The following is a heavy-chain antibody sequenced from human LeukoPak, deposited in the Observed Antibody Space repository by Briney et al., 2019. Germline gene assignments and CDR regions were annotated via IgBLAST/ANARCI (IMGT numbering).Heavy chain of an antibody. CDR3: ARGSTGYSSGWYSLYYYGMDV. Sequence: ASVKVSCKASGYTFTSYYMHWVRQAPGQGLEWMGIINPSGGSTSYAQKFQGRVTMTRDTSTSTVYMELSSLRSEDTAVYYCARGSTGYSSGWYSLYYYGMDVWGQGTTVTVSS. V-gene: IGHV1-46*01. J-gene: IGHJ6*02. CDR2: INPSGGST. CDR1: GYTFTSYY. D-gene: IGHD6-19*01.